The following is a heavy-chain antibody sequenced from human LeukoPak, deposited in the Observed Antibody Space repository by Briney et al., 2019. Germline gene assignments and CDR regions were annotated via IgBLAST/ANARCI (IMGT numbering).Heavy chain of an antibody. J-gene: IGHJ4*02. CDR3: ARALPSFGVVVIPPPPFDY. V-gene: IGHV1-18*01. CDR1: GYTFTSYG. D-gene: IGHD3-22*01. CDR2: ISAYNGNT. Sequence: ASVKVSCKASGYTFTSYGISWVRQAPGQGLEWMGWISAYNGNTNYAQKLQGRVTMTTDTSTSTAYMELRSLRSDDTAVYYCARALPSFGVVVIPPPPFDYRGQGTLVTVSS.